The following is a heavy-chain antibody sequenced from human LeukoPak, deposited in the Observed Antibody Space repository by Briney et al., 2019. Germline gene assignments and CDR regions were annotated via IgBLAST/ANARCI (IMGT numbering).Heavy chain of an antibody. CDR1: GFTFSSYA. J-gene: IGHJ4*02. CDR3: AREVVVVVAAVGGRYYFDY. Sequence: PGRSLRLSCAASGFTFSSYAMHWVCQAPGKGLEWVAVISYDGSNKYYADSVKGRFTISSNNSKNTLYLTMNRLRDEDTAVYYCAREVVVVVAAVGGRYYFDYWGQGTLVTVSS. V-gene: IGHV3-30*04. D-gene: IGHD2-15*01. CDR2: ISYDGSNK.